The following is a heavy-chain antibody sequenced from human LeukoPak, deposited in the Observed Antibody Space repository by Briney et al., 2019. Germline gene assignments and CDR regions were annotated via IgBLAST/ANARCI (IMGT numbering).Heavy chain of an antibody. CDR3: ARDRYDSSGYYLNPFDY. V-gene: IGHV1-46*01. D-gene: IGHD3-22*01. CDR1: GYTFTSYY. CDR2: INPSGGST. Sequence: ASVKVSCKASGYTFTSYYMHWVRQAPGQGLEWMGIINPSGGSTSYAQKFQGRVTMTRDTSISTAYMELSRLRSDDTAVYYCARDRYDSSGYYLNPFDYWGQGALVTVSS. J-gene: IGHJ4*02.